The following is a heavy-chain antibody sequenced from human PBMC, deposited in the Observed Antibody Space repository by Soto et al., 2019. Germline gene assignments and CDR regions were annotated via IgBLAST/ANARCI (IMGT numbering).Heavy chain of an antibody. V-gene: IGHV3-30*18. D-gene: IGHD4-17*01. CDR2: ISYDGSNK. J-gene: IGHJ4*02. CDR1: GFTFSSYG. Sequence: QVQLVESGGGVVQPGRSLRLSCAASGFTFSSYGMHWVRQAPGKGLEWVAVISYDGSNKYYADSVKGRFTISRDNSKNTLYLQMNSLRAEDTAVYYCAKDDVKWLTTVTYFDYWCQGTLVTVSS. CDR3: AKDDVKWLTTVTYFDY.